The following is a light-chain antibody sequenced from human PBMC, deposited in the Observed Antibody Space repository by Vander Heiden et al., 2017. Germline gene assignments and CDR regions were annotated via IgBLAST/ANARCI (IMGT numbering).Light chain of an antibody. CDR2: GND. CDR3: HSFDNDLSGYV. CDR1: GSNLGANYD. V-gene: IGLV1-40*01. J-gene: IGLJ1*01. Sequence: QPVLTPPPSVSAAPGQRNTISCPGTGSNLGANYDVPWHQQLPGSAPKLLIYGNDNRPSGVPDRFSGSKSGTSASLTISGLQAADEADYYCHSFDNDLSGYVFGPGTKVTVL.